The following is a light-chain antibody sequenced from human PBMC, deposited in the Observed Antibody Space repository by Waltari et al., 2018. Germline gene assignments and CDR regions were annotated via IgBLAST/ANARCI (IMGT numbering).Light chain of an antibody. V-gene: IGKV3-20*01. J-gene: IGKJ1*01. CDR3: QQYGTSPRT. Sequence: EIVLTQSPGTLSWSPGERGALSCRASQSVASNYLAWYQMRPGQAPRLLIYDASSRAPGIPDRFSGSGSGRDFTLTISSLEPEDFALYYCQQYGTSPRTFGQGTKVEV. CDR2: DAS. CDR1: QSVASNY.